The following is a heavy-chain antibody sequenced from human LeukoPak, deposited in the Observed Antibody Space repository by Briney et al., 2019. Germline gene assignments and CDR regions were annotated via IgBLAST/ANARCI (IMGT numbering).Heavy chain of an antibody. V-gene: IGHV1-2*02. CDR1: GYTFTGYY. J-gene: IGHJ4*02. Sequence: ASVKVSCKASGYTFTGYYMHWVRQAPGQGREWMGWINPNSGATNYAQKFQGRVTMTRDTSISTDYMGLSRLRSDDTAVYYCARHSSPEYYFDYWGQGTLVTVSS. D-gene: IGHD6-19*01. CDR3: ARHSSPEYYFDY. CDR2: INPNSGAT.